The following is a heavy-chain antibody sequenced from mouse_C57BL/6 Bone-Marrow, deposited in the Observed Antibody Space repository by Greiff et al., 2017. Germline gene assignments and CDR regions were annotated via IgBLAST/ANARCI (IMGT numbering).Heavy chain of an antibody. CDR1: GFTFSSYA. CDR3: TRGGDYGQGFDY. D-gene: IGHD1-1*01. Sequence: EVQLVESGEGLVKPGGSLKLSCAASGFTFSSYAMSWVRQTPEKRLEWVAYISSGGDYLYYADTVKGRFTISRDNARNTLYLQMSSLKSEDTAMYYCTRGGDYGQGFDYWGQGTTLTVSS. CDR2: ISSGGDYL. V-gene: IGHV5-9-1*02. J-gene: IGHJ2*01.